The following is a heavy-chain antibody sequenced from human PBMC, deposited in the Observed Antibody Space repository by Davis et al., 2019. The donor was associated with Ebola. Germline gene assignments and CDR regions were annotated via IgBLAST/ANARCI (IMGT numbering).Heavy chain of an antibody. D-gene: IGHD3-16*01. J-gene: IGHJ3*02. Sequence: ASVKVSCKASGYTFTGYYMHWVRQAPGQGLEWMGRINPNSGGTNYAQKFQGRVTMTRDTSISTAYMELSRLRSDDTAVYYCASFRGFGDAFDIWGQGTMVTVSS. CDR1: GYTFTGYY. V-gene: IGHV1-2*06. CDR2: INPNSGGT. CDR3: ASFRGFGDAFDI.